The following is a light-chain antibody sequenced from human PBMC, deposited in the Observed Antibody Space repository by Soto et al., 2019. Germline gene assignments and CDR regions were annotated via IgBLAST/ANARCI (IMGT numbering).Light chain of an antibody. CDR3: CSYAGSGTDNYV. Sequence: QSVLTHPASVSVSPGQSITISCTGTSSDIWTYNLVSWYQHYPGKAPKLMIYEGIKRPSGVSNRFSGSKSGNTAFLTISGLQAEDEADYYCCSYAGSGTDNYVFGSGTKVTVL. J-gene: IGLJ1*01. V-gene: IGLV2-23*01. CDR2: EGI. CDR1: SSDIWTYNL.